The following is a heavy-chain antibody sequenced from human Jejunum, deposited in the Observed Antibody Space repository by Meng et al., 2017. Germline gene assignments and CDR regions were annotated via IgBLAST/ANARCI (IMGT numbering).Heavy chain of an antibody. CDR1: GFSLSTVGEA. J-gene: IGHJ4*02. CDR2: TYWDDDK. D-gene: IGHD5-12*01. V-gene: IGHV2-5*02. CDR3: AHRRRNSGYDNPYYFDF. Sequence: TLKESGPTLVKPTQTLPLTCTFSGFSLSTVGEAVGWIRQPPGKALDWLALTYWDDDKRYSPSLKSRLTITKDTSKNQVVLTMAHMDPVDTATYYCAHRRRNSGYDNPYYFDFWGQGTLVTVSS.